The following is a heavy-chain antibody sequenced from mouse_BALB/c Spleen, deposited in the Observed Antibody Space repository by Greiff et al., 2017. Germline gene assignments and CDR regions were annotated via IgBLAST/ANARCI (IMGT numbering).Heavy chain of an antibody. CDR2: ILPGSGST. CDR3: ARNEVQAWFAY. Sequence: QVQLQQSGAELMKPGASVKISCKATGYTFSSYWIEWVKQRPGHGLEWIGEILPGSGSTNYNEKFKGKATFTADTSSNTAYMQLSSLTSEDSAVYYCARNEVQAWFAYWGQGTLVTVSA. V-gene: IGHV1-9*01. CDR1: GYTFSSYW. J-gene: IGHJ3*01.